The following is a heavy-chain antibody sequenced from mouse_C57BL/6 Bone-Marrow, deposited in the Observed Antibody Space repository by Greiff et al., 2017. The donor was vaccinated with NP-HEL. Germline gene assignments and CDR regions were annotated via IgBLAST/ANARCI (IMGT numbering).Heavy chain of an antibody. CDR1: GFTFSSYG. Sequence: EVKLVESGGDLVKPGGSLKLSCAASGFTFSSYGMSWVRQTPDKRLEWVATISSGGSYTYYPDSVKGRFTISRDNAKNTLYLQMSSLKSEDTAMYYCARPTVVATDYAMDYWGQGTSVTVSS. D-gene: IGHD1-1*01. CDR2: ISSGGSYT. V-gene: IGHV5-6*01. CDR3: ARPTVVATDYAMDY. J-gene: IGHJ4*01.